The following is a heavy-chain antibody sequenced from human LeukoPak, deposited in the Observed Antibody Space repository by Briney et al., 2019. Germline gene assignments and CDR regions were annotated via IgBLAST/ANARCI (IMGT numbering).Heavy chain of an antibody. D-gene: IGHD6-13*01. CDR2: ISSGSSYI. CDR1: GFSFSSYS. V-gene: IGHV3-21*01. CDR3: ARDDPPIAAAGTEVLWFDP. Sequence: GGSLRLSCAASGFSFSSYSMNWVRQAPGKGLEWVSSISSGSSYIYHADSVKGRFTISRDNAKNSLYLQMNSLRAEDTAVYYCARDDPPIAAAGTEVLWFDPWGQGTLVTVSS. J-gene: IGHJ5*02.